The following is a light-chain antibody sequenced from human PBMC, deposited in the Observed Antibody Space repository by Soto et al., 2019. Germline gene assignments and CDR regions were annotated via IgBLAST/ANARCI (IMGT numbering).Light chain of an antibody. CDR3: TSYTSSSAYV. V-gene: IGLV2-14*01. CDR1: SSDVGAYNY. J-gene: IGLJ1*01. Sequence: QYVLTQPASVSGSPGQSITISCTGTSSDVGAYNYVSWYQQHPGKAPKLMIYDVSNRPSGISNRFSGSKSGNTASLTISGLQAEDEADYYCTSYTSSSAYVFGSGTKLTVL. CDR2: DVS.